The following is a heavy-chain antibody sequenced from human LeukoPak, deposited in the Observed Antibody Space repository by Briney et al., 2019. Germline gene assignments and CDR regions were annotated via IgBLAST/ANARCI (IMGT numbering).Heavy chain of an antibody. CDR2: ISGHTGQA. CDR1: GYLFISYG. CDR3: AKDLYSSSSGSEVFDF. J-gene: IGHJ3*01. D-gene: IGHD3-10*01. Sequence: ASVKVSCKTSGYLFISYGINWVRQAPGQGLEWMGWISGHTGQANYAQKFQGRVTMTSDIPTTTAYMELTGLRYNDTAVYFCAKDLYSSSSGSEVFDFWGQGTRVTVSS. V-gene: IGHV1-18*01.